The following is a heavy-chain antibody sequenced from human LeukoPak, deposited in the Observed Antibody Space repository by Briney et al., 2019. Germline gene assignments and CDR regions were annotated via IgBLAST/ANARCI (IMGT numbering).Heavy chain of an antibody. CDR2: ISYDGSNK. V-gene: IGHV3-30-3*01. Sequence: GRSLRLSCAASGFTFSSYAMHWVRQAPGKGLEWVAVISYDGSNKYYADSVKGRFTISRDNSKNTLYLQMNSLRAEDTAVYYCAKGDSSSAEGFDYWGQGTLVTVSS. CDR1: GFTFSSYA. D-gene: IGHD6-6*01. CDR3: AKGDSSSAEGFDY. J-gene: IGHJ4*02.